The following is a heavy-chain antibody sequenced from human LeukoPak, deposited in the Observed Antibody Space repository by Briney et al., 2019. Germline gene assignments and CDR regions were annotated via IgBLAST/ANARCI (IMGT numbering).Heavy chain of an antibody. J-gene: IGHJ4*02. CDR3: ARGGGTSSITMIVVEY. D-gene: IGHD3-22*01. CDR2: INPSGGST. V-gene: IGHV1-46*01. Sequence: ASVKVSCKASGYTFTRYYMHWVRQAPGQGLEWMGIINPSGGSTSYAQKFQGRVTMTRDTSTSTVYMELSSLRSEDTAVYYCARGGGTSSITMIVVEYCGQGTLVTVSS. CDR1: GYTFTRYY.